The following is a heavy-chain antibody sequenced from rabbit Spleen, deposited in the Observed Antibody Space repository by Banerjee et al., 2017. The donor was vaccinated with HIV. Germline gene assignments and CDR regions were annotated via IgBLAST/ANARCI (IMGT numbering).Heavy chain of an antibody. J-gene: IGHJ4*01. CDR1: GIDFSNYYY. V-gene: IGHV1S43*01. CDR3: ARELAGYVGFGYISYLDL. D-gene: IGHD4-2*01. CDR2: IYTRDGST. Sequence: QEQLEESGGGLVKPGGTLTLTCKASGIDFSNYYYMYWVRQAPGKGLELIAWIYTRDGSTYYASWVDGRFTIARSTSLNTVDLKMTSLTAADTATYFCARELAGYVGFGYISYLDLWGPGTLVTVS.